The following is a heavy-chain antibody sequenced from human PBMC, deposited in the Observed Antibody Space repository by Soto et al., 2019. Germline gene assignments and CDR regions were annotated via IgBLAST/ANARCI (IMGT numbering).Heavy chain of an antibody. J-gene: IGHJ4*02. Sequence: SGPTLVNPTETLTLTCTVSGFSLSNARMGVSWIRRPPGKALEWLAHIFSNDEKSYSTSLKSRLTISKDTSKSQVVLTMTNMDPVDTATYYCARILHVTVVLFDYWGQGTLVTVSS. CDR3: ARILHVTVVLFDY. CDR2: IFSNDEK. V-gene: IGHV2-26*01. D-gene: IGHD2-15*01. CDR1: GFSLSNARMG.